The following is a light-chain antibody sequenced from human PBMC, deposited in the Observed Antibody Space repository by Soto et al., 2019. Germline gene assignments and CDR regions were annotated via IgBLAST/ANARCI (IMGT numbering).Light chain of an antibody. V-gene: IGKV3-20*01. Sequence: EIVLTQSPGTLSLSPGERATLSCRASQSVSSSYLAWYQQKPGQAPRLLIYGASSRATGIPDRFSGSGSGTDFTLTISGLEPEDFAVYYCQQYGSSPTVTFGGGTKV. J-gene: IGKJ4*01. CDR3: QQYGSSPTVT. CDR1: QSVSSSY. CDR2: GAS.